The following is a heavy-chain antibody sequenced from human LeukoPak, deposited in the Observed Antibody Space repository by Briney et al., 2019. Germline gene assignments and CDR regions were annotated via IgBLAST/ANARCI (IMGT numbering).Heavy chain of an antibody. D-gene: IGHD2-15*01. V-gene: IGHV3-20*01. J-gene: IGHJ6*02. CDR2: INWNGGST. CDR1: GFTFDDYG. CDR3: ARMGCSGGSCYGPGYYYGMDD. Sequence: PGGSLRLSCAASGFTFDDYGMSWVRQAPGKGLEWVSGINWNGGSTGYADSVKGRFTISRDNAKNSLYLQMNSLRAEDTALYHCARMGCSGGSCYGPGYYYGMDDWGQGTTVTVSS.